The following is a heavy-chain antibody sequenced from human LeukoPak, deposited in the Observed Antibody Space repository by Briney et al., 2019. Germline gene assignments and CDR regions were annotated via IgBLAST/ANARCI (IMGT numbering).Heavy chain of an antibody. Sequence: GGSLRLSCAASGFTFSTYSMNWVRQAPGKGLEWVSSISSSSYYIYYADSVKGRFTISRDNAKNSLYLQMNSLRAEDTAVYYWARDRTGEPDYWGQGTLVTVSS. CDR3: ARDRTGEPDY. CDR2: ISSSSYYI. D-gene: IGHD7-27*01. CDR1: GFTFSTYS. J-gene: IGHJ4*02. V-gene: IGHV3-21*01.